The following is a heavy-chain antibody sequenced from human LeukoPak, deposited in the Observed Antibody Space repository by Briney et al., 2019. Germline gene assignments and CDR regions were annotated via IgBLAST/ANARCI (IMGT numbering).Heavy chain of an antibody. J-gene: IGHJ4*02. V-gene: IGHV1-2*02. CDR3: ARGVDLYSNYFDY. CDR2: TNPISGDT. D-gene: IGHD4-11*01. CDR1: GYTFTGYY. Sequence: ASVKVSCKASGYTFTGYYMHWVRQAPGQGLEWMGSTNPISGDTNYAQKFQGGVTMTRDTSISTAYMERSRLRSDDTAVYYCARGVDLYSNYFDYWGQGTPVTVSS.